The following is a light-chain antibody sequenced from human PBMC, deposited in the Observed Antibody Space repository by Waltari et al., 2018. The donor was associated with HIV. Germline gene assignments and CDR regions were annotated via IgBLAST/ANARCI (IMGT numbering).Light chain of an antibody. V-gene: IGKV2-28*01. Sequence: DIVMTQSPLSLPVTPGETASISCRSSQSLLHGNGYNYLEWYLQKPGQSPQPLIYLGSHRASGVPSRFSGSGSGTDFTLEISRVEAEDAGVYYCMQALQTPITFGQGTRLEIK. J-gene: IGKJ5*01. CDR2: LGS. CDR1: QSLLHGNGYNY. CDR3: MQALQTPIT.